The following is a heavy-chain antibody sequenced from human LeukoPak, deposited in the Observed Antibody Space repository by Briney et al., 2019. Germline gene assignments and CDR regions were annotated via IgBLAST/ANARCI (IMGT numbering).Heavy chain of an antibody. V-gene: IGHV3-30*18. CDR1: GFTFSSYG. Sequence: PGGSLRLSCAASGFTFSSYGMHWVRQAPGKGLEWVAVISYDGSNKYYADSVKGRFTISRDNSKNTLYLQMNSLRAEDTAVYYCAKGVYCSGGSCYPDSFGNWFDPWGQGTLVTVSS. CDR2: ISYDGSNK. D-gene: IGHD2-15*01. CDR3: AKGVYCSGGSCYPDSFGNWFDP. J-gene: IGHJ5*02.